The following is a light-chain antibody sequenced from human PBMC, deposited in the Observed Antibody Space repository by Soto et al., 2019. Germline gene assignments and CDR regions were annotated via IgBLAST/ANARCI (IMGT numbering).Light chain of an antibody. CDR3: QQRSNWPPIT. CDR1: QSVSSC. J-gene: IGKJ5*01. V-gene: IGKV3-11*01. Sequence: NVVTLSPPTVFFSTGERATLLCRPSQSVSSCLACYQQKPGQAPRLLIYDASNRATGIPARFSGSGSGTDFTLTISSLEPEDFAVYYCQQRSNWPPITFGQGTRLEIK. CDR2: DAS.